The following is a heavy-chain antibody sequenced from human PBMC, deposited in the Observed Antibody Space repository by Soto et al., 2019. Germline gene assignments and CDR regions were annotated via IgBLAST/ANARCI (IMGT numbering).Heavy chain of an antibody. J-gene: IGHJ4*02. CDR2: GSHDGRNT. D-gene: IGHD6-19*01. V-gene: IGHV3-30*18. Sequence: VQLVESGGGVVQPGRSLRLSCAASGFTFSDYAMHWVRQAPGKGLEWVAVGSHDGRNTHYAESVKGRFTISRDSSKNTVSLRMTSLRAEDTAVYYCAKGVRQWLVTSDFNYWGQGALVTVSS. CDR1: GFTFSDYA. CDR3: AKGVRQWLVTSDFNY.